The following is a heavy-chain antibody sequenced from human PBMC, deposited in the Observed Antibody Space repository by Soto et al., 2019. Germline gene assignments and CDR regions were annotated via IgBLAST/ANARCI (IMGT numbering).Heavy chain of an antibody. Sequence: GASVKVSCKPSGYTFTSYDINWVRQATGQGLEWMGWMNPNSGNTGYAQKFQGRVTMTRNTSISTAYMELSSLRSEDTAVYYCAKNTGPTINWFDPWGQGTQVTVSS. D-gene: IGHD1-26*01. J-gene: IGHJ5*02. CDR1: GYTFTSYD. CDR3: AKNTGPTINWFDP. CDR2: MNPNSGNT. V-gene: IGHV1-8*01.